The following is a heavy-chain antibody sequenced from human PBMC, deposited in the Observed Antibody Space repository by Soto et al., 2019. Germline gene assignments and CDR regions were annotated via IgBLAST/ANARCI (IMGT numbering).Heavy chain of an antibody. CDR3: ARDFGYYDPSGYEDNAFDV. J-gene: IGHJ3*01. D-gene: IGHD3-22*01. CDR2: INDDGSSA. Sequence: LRLSCVASGFTFSNFWMHWVRQAPGQGRVWVSRINDDGSSANYADSAKGRITISRDNAKNKVYLQLNSLRAEDTAVYYCARDFGYYDPSGYEDNAFDVWGHGTMVSVS. V-gene: IGHV3-74*01. CDR1: GFTFSNFW.